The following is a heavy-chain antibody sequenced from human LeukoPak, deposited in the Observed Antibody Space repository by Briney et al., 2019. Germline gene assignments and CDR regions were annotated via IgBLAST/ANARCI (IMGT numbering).Heavy chain of an antibody. Sequence: SQTLSLTCAISGDSVSSNSAAWNWIRQSPSRGLEWLGRTYYRSKWYNDYAVSVKSRIIINPDTSKNQFSLQLNSVTPEDTAVYYCARDNSNYEMDYYYYYMDVWGKGTTVTVSS. D-gene: IGHD4-11*01. CDR3: ARDNSNYEMDYYYYYMDV. V-gene: IGHV6-1*01. J-gene: IGHJ6*03. CDR1: GDSVSSNSAA. CDR2: TYYRSKWYN.